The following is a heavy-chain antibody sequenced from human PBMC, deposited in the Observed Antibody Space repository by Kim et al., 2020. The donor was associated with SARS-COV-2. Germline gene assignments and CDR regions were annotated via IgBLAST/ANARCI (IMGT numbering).Heavy chain of an antibody. D-gene: IGHD6-13*01. Sequence: SETLSLTCTVSGGSISSSSYYWGWIRQPPGKGLEWIGSIYYSGSTYYNPSLKSRVTISVDTSKNQCSLKLSSVTAADTAVYYCARHKSIAAAEDAFDSWGGRTIVT. CDR3: ARHKSIAAAEDAFDS. CDR2: IYYSGST. J-gene: IGHJ3*02. CDR1: GGSISSSSYY. V-gene: IGHV4-39*01.